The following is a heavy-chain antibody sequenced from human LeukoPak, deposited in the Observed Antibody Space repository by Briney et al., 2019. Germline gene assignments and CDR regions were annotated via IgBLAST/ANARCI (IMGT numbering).Heavy chain of an antibody. CDR2: IYPGDSDT. CDR3: ARGQYYDFWSGPDANWFDP. CDR1: GYSFTSYW. D-gene: IGHD3-3*01. J-gene: IGHJ5*02. V-gene: IGHV5-51*01. Sequence: GESLKISCKGSGYSFTSYWIGWVRQMPGKGLEWMGIIYPGDSDTRYSPSFQGQVTISADKSISTAYLQWSSLKASDTAMYYCARGQYYDFWSGPDANWFDPWGQGTLVTVSS.